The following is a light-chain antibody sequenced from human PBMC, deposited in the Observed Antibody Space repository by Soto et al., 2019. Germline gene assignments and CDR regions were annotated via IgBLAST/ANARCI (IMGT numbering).Light chain of an antibody. J-gene: IGKJ2*01. Sequence: EIVLTQSPATLAVSPGERVTLSCRASQSVSSKLAWFQQKPGQGPRPLIYGASTRATGIPARFSGSGSGTDFTLTISRLEPEDFAVYYCQQYGSSPRMYTFGQGTKLEIK. CDR1: QSVSSK. CDR3: QQYGSSPRMYT. V-gene: IGKV3-20*01. CDR2: GAS.